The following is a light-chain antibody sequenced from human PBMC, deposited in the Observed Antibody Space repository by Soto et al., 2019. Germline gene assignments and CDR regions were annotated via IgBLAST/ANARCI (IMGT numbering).Light chain of an antibody. Sequence: ENVLTQSPGTLSLSPGERATLSCRASQSVDSSYLAWYQQKPGQAPRLLIYGTSSRATGIPDRFSGSGSGTDFTLTINRLEPEDFAVYYCQQYGSSLYTFGQGTKVDI. J-gene: IGKJ2*01. CDR3: QQYGSSLYT. CDR1: QSVDSSY. CDR2: GTS. V-gene: IGKV3-20*01.